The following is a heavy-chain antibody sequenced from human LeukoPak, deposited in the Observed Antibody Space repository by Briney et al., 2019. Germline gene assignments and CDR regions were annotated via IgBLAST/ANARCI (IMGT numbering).Heavy chain of an antibody. CDR1: GGSISSSSYY. CDR3: ARGRVGYSSPNYYYYYMDV. Sequence: PSETLYLTCTVSGGSISSSSYYWGWIRQPPGKGLEWIGSIYYSGSTYYNPSLKSRVTISVDTSKNQFSLKLSSVTAADTAVYYCARGRVGYSSPNYYYYYMDVWGKGTTVTVSS. J-gene: IGHJ6*03. CDR2: IYYSGST. V-gene: IGHV4-39*01. D-gene: IGHD6-13*01.